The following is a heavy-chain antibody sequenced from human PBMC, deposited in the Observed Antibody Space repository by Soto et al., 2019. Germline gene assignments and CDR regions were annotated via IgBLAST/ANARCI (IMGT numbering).Heavy chain of an antibody. CDR1: GVTFSTSG. CDR3: AIVSPSICGGGNCYRLDSYFDS. J-gene: IGHJ4*03. Sequence: QVQLVQSGAEVKKPGSSLKVSCKTSGVTFSTSGISWVRQGPGQGLEWMGGIIPLFGTPKYARKFQGRVSITADDSATTTYLELSGHSSDDTAIYYCAIVSPSICGGGNCYRLDSYFDSWGQGSQVVVSS. V-gene: IGHV1-69*01. D-gene: IGHD2-21*01. CDR2: IIPLFGTP.